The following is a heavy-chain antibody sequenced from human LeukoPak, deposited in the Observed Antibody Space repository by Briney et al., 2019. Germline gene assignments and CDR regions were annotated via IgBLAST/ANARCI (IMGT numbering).Heavy chain of an antibody. CDR2: IYTSGST. D-gene: IGHD6-13*01. J-gene: IGHJ4*02. V-gene: IGHV4-61*10. CDR1: GASVNSGNYY. CDR3: ARDSYPFASGLDY. Sequence: SETLSLTCTVSGASVNSGNYYWTWIRQPAGKRLEWIGRIYTSGSTNYNPSLKSRVTISIDAPKNQFSLRLSSVPPADTAVYYCARDSYPFASGLDYWGQGTLVTVSS.